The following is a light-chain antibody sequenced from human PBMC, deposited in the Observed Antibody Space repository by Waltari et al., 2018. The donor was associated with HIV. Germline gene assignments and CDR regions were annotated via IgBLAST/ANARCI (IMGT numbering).Light chain of an antibody. CDR1: SSNIGSHF. V-gene: IGLV1-47*01. CDR3: AAWDNYLNAWV. J-gene: IGLJ3*02. Sequence: QSVLTQPPSTSATPGQRVTILCSGASSNIGSHFVSWYQHLPGATPKLLIYEGDRRPAGVPDRCAGSESGTSGSLAISGLRSEEEADYYCAAWDNYLNAWVFGGGTRVTVL. CDR2: EGD.